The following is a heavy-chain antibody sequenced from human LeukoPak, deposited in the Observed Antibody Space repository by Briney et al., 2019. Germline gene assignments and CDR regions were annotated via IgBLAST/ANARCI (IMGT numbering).Heavy chain of an antibody. CDR2: MRYDGSNK. D-gene: IGHD3-22*01. J-gene: IGHJ3*02. V-gene: IGHV3-30*02. CDR3: AKLGYYYDSSGYYNQAFDI. Sequence: GGSLRLSCAASGFTFSSYGMHWVRQAPGKGLEWVAFMRYDGSNKYYADSVKGRFTISRDNSKNTLYLQMNSLRAEDTAVYYCAKLGYYYDSSGYYNQAFDIWGQGTMVTVSS. CDR1: GFTFSSYG.